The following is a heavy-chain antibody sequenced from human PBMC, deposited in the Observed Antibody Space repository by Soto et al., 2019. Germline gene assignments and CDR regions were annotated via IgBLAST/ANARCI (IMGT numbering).Heavy chain of an antibody. J-gene: IGHJ4*02. CDR2: IYYSGST. Sequence: QLQLQESGPGLVKPSETLSLTCTVSGGSISSSSYYWGWIRQPPGKGLEWIGSIYYSGSTYYNPSLKSRVTISVDTSKNQFSLKLSSVTAADTAVYYCAGQTTVTSFDYWGQGTLVTVSS. CDR1: GGSISSSSYY. D-gene: IGHD4-17*01. V-gene: IGHV4-39*01. CDR3: AGQTTVTSFDY.